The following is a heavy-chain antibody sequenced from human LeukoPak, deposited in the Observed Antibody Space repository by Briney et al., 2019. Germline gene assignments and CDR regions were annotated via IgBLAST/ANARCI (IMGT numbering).Heavy chain of an antibody. V-gene: IGHV3-30*04. CDR1: GFTFSSYA. J-gene: IGHJ4*02. CDR2: ISYDGSNK. CDR3: ARDGGRYCSSTSCSPFDY. Sequence: GRSLRLSCAASGFTFSSYAMHWVRQAPGKGLEWVAVISYDGSNKYYADSVKGRFTNSRDNSKNTLYLQMNSLRAEDTAVYYCARDGGRYCSSTSCSPFDYWGQGTLVTVSS. D-gene: IGHD2-2*01.